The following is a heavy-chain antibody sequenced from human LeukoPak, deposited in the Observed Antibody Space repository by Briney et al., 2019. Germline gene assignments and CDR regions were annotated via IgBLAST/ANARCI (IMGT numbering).Heavy chain of an antibody. V-gene: IGHV3-21*01. Sequence: GGSLRLSCAASGFTFSSYSMNWVRQAPGKGLEWVSSFGTSGSTHIYYADSVKGRFNIYRDNAKNSLSLQMNSLRGEDTAVYYCAREGPVDCSSTSCYADYWGQGTLVTVSS. D-gene: IGHD2-2*01. J-gene: IGHJ4*02. CDR3: AREGPVDCSSTSCYADY. CDR2: FGTSGSTHI. CDR1: GFTFSSYS.